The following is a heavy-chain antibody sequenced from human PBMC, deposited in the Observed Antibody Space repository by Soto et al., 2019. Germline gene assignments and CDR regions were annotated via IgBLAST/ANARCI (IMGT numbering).Heavy chain of an antibody. CDR2: IIPVFGTI. J-gene: IGHJ4*02. Sequence: QVQLVQSGAEVTKPGSSVKVSCRTSGGAFTTHSISWLRHAPGQGLEWMGGIIPVFGTINYAQKLQDRVTITADESTSTAYLDLSSLISEDTAVYYWAREPRIYCTSSSCHSYFDSWGQGTLVIVSS. CDR1: GGAFTTHS. D-gene: IGHD2-2*01. CDR3: AREPRIYCTSSSCHSYFDS. V-gene: IGHV1-69*01.